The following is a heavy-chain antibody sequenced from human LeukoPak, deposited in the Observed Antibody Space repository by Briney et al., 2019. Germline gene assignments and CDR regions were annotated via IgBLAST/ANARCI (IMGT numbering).Heavy chain of an antibody. CDR2: ISSTSSTI. CDR1: GFTFSSFS. D-gene: IGHD4-11*01. J-gene: IGHJ4*02. Sequence: GGSLRLSCAASGFTFSSFSVNWVRQAQGKGLEWVSYISSTSSTIYYADSVKGRFTISRDNAKNSLYLQMNSLRAEDTAVYYCARAHPGDYSDFQFDYWGQGTLVTVSS. V-gene: IGHV3-48*01. CDR3: ARAHPGDYSDFQFDY.